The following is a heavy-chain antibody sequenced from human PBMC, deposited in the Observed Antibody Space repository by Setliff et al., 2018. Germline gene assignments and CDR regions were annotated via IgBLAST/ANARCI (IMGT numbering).Heavy chain of an antibody. D-gene: IGHD2-15*01. CDR1: GGSISSYY. CDR3: ARLWRRIQQIDY. V-gene: IGHV4-59*08. Sequence: KPSETLSLTCTVSGGSISSYYWSWIRQPPGKGLEWIGYIYYSGSTNYNPSLKSRVTISVDTSKNQFSLKLSSVTAADTAVYYCARLWRRIQQIDYWGQGTLVTVSS. J-gene: IGHJ4*02. CDR2: IYYSGST.